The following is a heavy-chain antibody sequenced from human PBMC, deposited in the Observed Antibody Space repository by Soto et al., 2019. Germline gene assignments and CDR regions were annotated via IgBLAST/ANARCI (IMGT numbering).Heavy chain of an antibody. CDR3: AREQDIVATIDY. CDR2: IYYSGST. V-gene: IGHV4-61*01. J-gene: IGHJ4*02. Sequence: SETLSPTCTVSGGSVSSGSYYWSWIRQPPGKGLEWIGYIYYSGSTNYNPSLKSRVTISVDTSKNQFSLKLSSVTAADTAVYYCAREQDIVATIDYWGQGTLVTVSS. D-gene: IGHD5-12*01. CDR1: GGSVSSGSYY.